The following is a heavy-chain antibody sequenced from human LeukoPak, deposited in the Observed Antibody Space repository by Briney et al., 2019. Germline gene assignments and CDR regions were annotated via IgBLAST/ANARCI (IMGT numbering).Heavy chain of an antibody. CDR3: ARRRATPPYSSGWYRVFWFDP. CDR1: GYSISSGYY. CDR2: IYHSGST. J-gene: IGHJ5*02. Sequence: PSETLSLTCTVSGYSISSGYYWGWIRQPPGKGLEWIGSIYHSGSTYYNPSLKSRVTISVDTSKNQFSLKLSSVTAADTAVYYCARRRATPPYSSGWYRVFWFDPWGQGTLVTVSS. D-gene: IGHD6-19*01. V-gene: IGHV4-38-2*02.